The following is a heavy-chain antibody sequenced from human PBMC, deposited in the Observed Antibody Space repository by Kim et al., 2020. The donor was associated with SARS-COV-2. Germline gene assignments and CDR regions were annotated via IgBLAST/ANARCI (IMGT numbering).Heavy chain of an antibody. CDR3: ARELPDYYGMDV. J-gene: IGHJ6*02. CDR2: IYSGGST. Sequence: GGSLRLSCAASGFTVSSNYMSWVRQAPGKGLEWVSVIYSGGSTYYADSVKGRFTISRDNSKNTLYLQMNSLRAEDTAVYYCARELPDYYGMDVWGQGTTVTVSS. CDR1: GFTVSSNY. V-gene: IGHV3-66*01.